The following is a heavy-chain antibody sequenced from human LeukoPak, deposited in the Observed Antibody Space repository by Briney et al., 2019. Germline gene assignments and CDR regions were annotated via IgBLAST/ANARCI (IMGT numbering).Heavy chain of an antibody. Sequence: QPGGSLRLSCAASGFTFSSYAMSWVRQAPGKGLEWVSAISGSGSSTYYADSVKGRFTISRDNSKNTLYLQMNSLRAEDTAVYYCAKRPMLGELLDQFGYWGQGTLVTVSS. CDR3: AKRPMLGELLDQFGY. D-gene: IGHD3-10*02. V-gene: IGHV3-23*01. J-gene: IGHJ4*02. CDR2: ISGSGSST. CDR1: GFTFSSYA.